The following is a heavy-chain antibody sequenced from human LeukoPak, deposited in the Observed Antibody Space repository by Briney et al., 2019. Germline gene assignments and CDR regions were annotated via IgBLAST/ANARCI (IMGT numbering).Heavy chain of an antibody. CDR2: IYYSGST. D-gene: IGHD6-13*01. CDR3: ARHPKQQLEDDAFDI. J-gene: IGHJ3*02. CDR1: GGSISSSSYY. Sequence: PSETLSLTCTVSGGSISSSSYYWGWIRQPPGKGLEWIGSIYYSGSTYYNPSLKSRVTISVDTSKNQFSLKLSSVTAADTAVYYCARHPKQQLEDDAFDIWGQGTMVTVSS. V-gene: IGHV4-39*01.